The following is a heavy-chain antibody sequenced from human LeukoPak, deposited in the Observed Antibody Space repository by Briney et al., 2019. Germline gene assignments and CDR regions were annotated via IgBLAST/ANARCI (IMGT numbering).Heavy chain of an antibody. Sequence: PSETLSLTCAVSGGSVSGHYWDWIRQPPGKGLEWIGYIYASGSANYHPSLKSRVTISLDTSQNLVSLRLTSVTADDTAVCYCAREAPGGSGWTYFDYWGQGSLVTVSS. J-gene: IGHJ4*02. CDR2: IYASGSA. CDR3: AREAPGGSGWTYFDY. D-gene: IGHD6-19*01. V-gene: IGHV4-59*02. CDR1: GGSVSGHY.